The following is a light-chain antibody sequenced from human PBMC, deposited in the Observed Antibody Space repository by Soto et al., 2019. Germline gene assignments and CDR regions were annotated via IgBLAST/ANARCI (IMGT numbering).Light chain of an antibody. CDR2: DAS. Sequence: IVLTQSPATLSLSPGERATLSCRASQSVSSYLAWYQQKPGQAPRLLIYDASNRATGIPARFSGSGSGTDFTLTISSLQSEDFAVYYCQQYNNGWTFGQGTKVDIK. V-gene: IGKV3-11*01. J-gene: IGKJ1*01. CDR3: QQYNNGWT. CDR1: QSVSSY.